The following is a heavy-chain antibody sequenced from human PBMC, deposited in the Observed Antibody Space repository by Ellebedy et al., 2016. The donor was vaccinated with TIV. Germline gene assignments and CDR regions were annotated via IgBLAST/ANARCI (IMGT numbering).Heavy chain of an antibody. J-gene: IGHJ5*01. D-gene: IGHD6-19*01. V-gene: IGHV3-21*01. CDR3: VRDPRGYSSGWSPFDS. Sequence: GGSLRLSXVASGFQFTSFPMSWVRQAPGKGLEWVASISDTGRFIYYADSMRGRFTISRDNAKKSLYLQMSSLRVEDTAVYYCVRDPRGYSSGWSPFDSWGQGTLVTAS. CDR1: GFQFTSFP. CDR2: ISDTGRFI.